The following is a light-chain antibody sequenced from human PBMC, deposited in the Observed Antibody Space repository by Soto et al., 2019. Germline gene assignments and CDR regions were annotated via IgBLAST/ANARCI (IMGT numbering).Light chain of an antibody. CDR1: QTVSSSY. CDR3: QQYGSSPLT. V-gene: IGKV3-20*01. Sequence: EIVLTQSPGTLSLSPGERATLSCRASQTVSSSYVAWYQQKPGQAPRLLIYGASSRATGIPDRFSGSGSGTDFTLTISRLEPADFAVYYCQQYGSSPLTFGGGTKVEIK. CDR2: GAS. J-gene: IGKJ4*01.